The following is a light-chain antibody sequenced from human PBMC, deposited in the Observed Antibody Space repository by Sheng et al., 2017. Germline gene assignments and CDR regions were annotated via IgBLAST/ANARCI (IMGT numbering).Light chain of an antibody. V-gene: IGKV3-20*01. J-gene: IGKJ1*01. Sequence: EIVLTQSPGTLSLSPGERATLSCRASQSVSSSTLSWYQQKPGQAPRLLIYGASSRATGIPDRFSGSGSGTDFTLTISRLEPEDFAVYYCQQYSRSAPWTFGQGTKVEIK. CDR2: GAS. CDR1: QSVSSST. CDR3: QQYSRSAPWT.